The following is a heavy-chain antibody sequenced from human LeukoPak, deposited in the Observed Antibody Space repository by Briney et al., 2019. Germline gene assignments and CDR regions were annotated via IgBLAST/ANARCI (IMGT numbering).Heavy chain of an antibody. CDR3: ASVGGATYYYMDV. J-gene: IGHJ6*03. V-gene: IGHV1-8*03. D-gene: IGHD1-26*01. CDR1: GYTFTSYD. Sequence: ASVKVSCKASGYTFTSYDINWVRQATGQGLEWMGWMNPNSGNTGYAQKFQGRVTITADKSTSTAYMELSSLRSEDTAVYYCASVGGATYYYMDVWGKGTTVTVSS. CDR2: MNPNSGNT.